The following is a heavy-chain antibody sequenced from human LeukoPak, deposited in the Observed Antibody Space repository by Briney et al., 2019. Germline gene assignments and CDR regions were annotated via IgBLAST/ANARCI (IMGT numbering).Heavy chain of an antibody. V-gene: IGHV1-2*02. CDR2: INPNSGGT. D-gene: IGHD3-22*01. CDR3: ARGKYYYDSSGYQIRAFDI. Sequence: ASVKVSCKASGYTFTGYYMHWVGQAPGQGLEWMGWINPNSGGTNYAQKFQGRVTMTRDTSISTAYMELSRLRSDDTAVYYCARGKYYYDSSGYQIRAFDIWGQGTMVTVSS. CDR1: GYTFTGYY. J-gene: IGHJ3*02.